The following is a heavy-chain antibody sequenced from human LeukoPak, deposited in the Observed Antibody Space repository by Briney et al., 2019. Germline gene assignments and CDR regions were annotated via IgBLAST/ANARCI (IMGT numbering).Heavy chain of an antibody. CDR2: INHSGST. Sequence: SETLSLTCAVYGGSFSGYYWSWIRQPPGKGLEWIGEINHSGSTNYNPSLKSRVTISVDTSKNQFSLKLSSVSAADTAVYYCASPRQWLVRAPDAFDIWGQGTMVTVSS. CDR1: GGSFSGYY. D-gene: IGHD6-19*01. J-gene: IGHJ3*02. V-gene: IGHV4-34*01. CDR3: ASPRQWLVRAPDAFDI.